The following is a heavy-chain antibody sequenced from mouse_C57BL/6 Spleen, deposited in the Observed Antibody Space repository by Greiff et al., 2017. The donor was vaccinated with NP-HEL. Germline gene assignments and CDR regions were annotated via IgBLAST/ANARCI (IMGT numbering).Heavy chain of an antibody. V-gene: IGHV3-6*01. J-gene: IGHJ2*01. CDR3: ARNSYYGRDY. D-gene: IGHD1-1*01. Sequence: ESGPGLVKPSQSLSLTCSVTGYSITSGYYWNWIRQFPGNKLEWMGYISYDGSNNYNPSLKNRISITRDTSKNQFFLKLNSVTTEDTATYYCARNSYYGRDYWGQGTTLTVSS. CDR2: ISYDGSN. CDR1: GYSITSGYY.